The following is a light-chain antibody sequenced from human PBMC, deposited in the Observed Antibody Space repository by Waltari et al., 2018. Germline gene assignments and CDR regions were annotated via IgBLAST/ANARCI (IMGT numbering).Light chain of an antibody. CDR1: QGCGTY. V-gene: IGKV3-20*01. Sequence: EIVLTQSPGTLSLSPGERATLSCRASQGCGTYLAGYQQRPGQAPRPLLYHASIRATGIPYMFSGSGFGTDFSLTISRLEPEDFAVYYCQKYDFLPATFGQGTTVEIK. J-gene: IGKJ1*01. CDR3: QKYDFLPAT. CDR2: HAS.